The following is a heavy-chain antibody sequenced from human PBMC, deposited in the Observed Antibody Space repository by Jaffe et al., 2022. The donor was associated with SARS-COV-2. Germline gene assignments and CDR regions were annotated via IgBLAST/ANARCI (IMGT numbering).Heavy chain of an antibody. CDR1: GGSISSSSYY. Sequence: QLQLQESGPGLVKPSETLSLTCTVSGGSISSSSYYWGWIRQPPGKGLEWIGSIYYSGSTYYNPSLKSRVTISVDTSKNQFSLKLSSVTAADTAVYYCASPGNRVRFDYWGQGTLVTVSS. V-gene: IGHV4-39*01. J-gene: IGHJ4*02. D-gene: IGHD4-4*01. CDR3: ASPGNRVRFDY. CDR2: IYYSGST.